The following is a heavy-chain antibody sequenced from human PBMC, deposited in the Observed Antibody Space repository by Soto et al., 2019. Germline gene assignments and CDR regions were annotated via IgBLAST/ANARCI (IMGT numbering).Heavy chain of an antibody. V-gene: IGHV1-69*06. CDR2: IIPIFGTA. D-gene: IGHD3-3*01. J-gene: IGHJ5*02. Sequence: SVKVSCKASGGTFSSYAISWVRQAPGQGLEWMGGIIPIFGTANYAQKFQGRVTITADKSTSTAYMELSSLRSEDTAVYYCARVRNTIFGVVSWFDPWGQGTLVTVSS. CDR1: GGTFSSYA. CDR3: ARVRNTIFGVVSWFDP.